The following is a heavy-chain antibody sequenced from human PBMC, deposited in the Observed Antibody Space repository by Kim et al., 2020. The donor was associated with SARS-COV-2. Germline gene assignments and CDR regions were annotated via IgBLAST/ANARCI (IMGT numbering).Heavy chain of an antibody. J-gene: IGHJ5*02. Sequence: TYAQRLKGRFVFSVETAVSTAYLQISSLKAEDTAVYYCARVGQLLYRWFDPWGQGTLVTVSS. D-gene: IGHD2-2*02. V-gene: IGHV7-4-1*02. CDR3: ARVGQLLYRWFDP.